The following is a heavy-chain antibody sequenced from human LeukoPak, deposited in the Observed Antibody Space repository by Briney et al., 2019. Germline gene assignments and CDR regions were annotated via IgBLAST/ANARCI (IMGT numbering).Heavy chain of an antibody. CDR3: TRDSGDSSGYYILFDY. V-gene: IGHV3-49*04. CDR1: GFTFGDYA. D-gene: IGHD3-22*01. Sequence: GGSLRLSCTASGFTFGDYAMSWVRQAPGKGLEWVGFIRSKAYGGTTEYAASVKGRFTISRDDSKSIAYLQMNSLETEDTAVYYCTRDSGDSSGYYILFDYWGQGTLVTVSS. J-gene: IGHJ4*02. CDR2: IRSKAYGGTT.